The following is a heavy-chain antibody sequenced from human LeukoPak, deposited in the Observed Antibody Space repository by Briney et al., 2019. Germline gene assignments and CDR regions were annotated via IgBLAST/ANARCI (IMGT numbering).Heavy chain of an antibody. CDR3: ARDGRRDGYNFGY. J-gene: IGHJ4*02. CDR1: GYTFTGYY. CDR2: INPNSGGT. D-gene: IGHD5-12*01. V-gene: IGHV1-2*02. Sequence: ASVKVSCKASGYTFTGYYIHWVRQAPGQGLEWMGWINPNSGGTNYAQKFQGRVTMTRDTSISTAYMELSRLRPDDTAVYYCARDGRRDGYNFGYWGQGTLVTVSS.